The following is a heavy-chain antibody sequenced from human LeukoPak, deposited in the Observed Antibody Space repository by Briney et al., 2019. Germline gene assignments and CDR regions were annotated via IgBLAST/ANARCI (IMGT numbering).Heavy chain of an antibody. V-gene: IGHV3-66*01. Sequence: GGSLRLSCAASGFIVSSNYMSWVRQAPGRGLEWVSIIYSGGSTYYADSVKGRFTISRDNAKNSLYLQMNSLRAEDTAVYYCARDYYDSSGYFPYYYYYMDVWGKGTTVTVSS. CDR3: ARDYYDSSGYFPYYYYYMDV. D-gene: IGHD3-22*01. CDR2: IYSGGST. J-gene: IGHJ6*03. CDR1: GFIVSSNY.